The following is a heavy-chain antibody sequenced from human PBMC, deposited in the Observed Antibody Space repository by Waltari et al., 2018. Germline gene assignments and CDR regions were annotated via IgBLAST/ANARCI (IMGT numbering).Heavy chain of an antibody. V-gene: IGHV3-33*08. CDR1: GLSFSSYG. Sequence: QVQLVESGGGVVQPGRSLRLSCAASGLSFSSYGMQWVRQAAGKGLGWVAAIGYDGKNQYYADSVKGRFTISRDNSKNTLYLQMNSLRAEDTAMYYCAKGWKLIDFWGRGALVIVSS. CDR3: AKGWKLIDF. J-gene: IGHJ2*01. CDR2: IGYDGKNQ. D-gene: IGHD1-1*01.